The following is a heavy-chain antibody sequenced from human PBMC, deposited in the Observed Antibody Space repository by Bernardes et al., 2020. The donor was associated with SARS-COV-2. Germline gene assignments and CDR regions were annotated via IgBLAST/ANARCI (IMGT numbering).Heavy chain of an antibody. J-gene: IGHJ6*02. Sequence: GGSLRLSCAASGFTFSRYAMSWVRQAPGKGLEWVSTISDTGGRTYSAASMKGRFTISRDNSKSTLYLQMSSLRSEDTAVYYCARDLVGATVGMDVWGQGTTVTVSS. V-gene: IGHV3-23*01. D-gene: IGHD1-26*01. CDR2: ISDTGGRT. CDR1: GFTFSRYA. CDR3: ARDLVGATVGMDV.